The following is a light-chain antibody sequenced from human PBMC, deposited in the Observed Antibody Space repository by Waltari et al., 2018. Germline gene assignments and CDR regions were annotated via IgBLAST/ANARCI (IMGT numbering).Light chain of an antibody. J-gene: IGLJ1*01. V-gene: IGLV2-14*03. CDR2: DVS. CDR3: SSYTSSSTLDYV. CDR1: SSDVGGYNY. Sequence: QSALTQPASVSGSPGQSITISCTGTSSDVGGYNYVSWYQQHPGKAPKLMIYDVSNRPAWVSNRCAGSKAGNTASLTISGLQAEDEADYYCSSYTSSSTLDYVFGTGTKVTVL.